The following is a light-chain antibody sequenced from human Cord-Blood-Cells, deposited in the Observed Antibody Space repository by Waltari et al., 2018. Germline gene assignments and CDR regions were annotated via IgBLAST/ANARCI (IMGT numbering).Light chain of an antibody. CDR2: DVS. Sequence: QSALTQSASVSAPPGQSITIYCTGTSSDVGGYNYVSWYQPPPRKAPKLMIYDVSKRPSGVSNRFSGSKSGNTASLTISGLQAEDEADYYCSSYTSSSTLVFGGGTKLTVL. CDR3: SSYTSSSTLV. CDR1: SSDVGGYNY. V-gene: IGLV2-14*01. J-gene: IGLJ3*02.